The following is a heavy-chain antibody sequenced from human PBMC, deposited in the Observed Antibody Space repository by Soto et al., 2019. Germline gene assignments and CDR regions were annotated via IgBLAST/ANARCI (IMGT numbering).Heavy chain of an antibody. CDR2: ITGSGRDT. J-gene: IGHJ4*02. D-gene: IGHD2-8*01. CDR3: AKNGLDNSPSAIDS. CDR1: GFTFRNNV. Sequence: PGGSLRLSCAASGFTFRNNVLSWVRQAPGKGLDWVSGITGSGRDTYYADSVKGRFTISRDNSKNMVFLQMNSLRAEGTALYYCAKNGLDNSPSAIDSWGPGTLVTVS. V-gene: IGHV3-23*01.